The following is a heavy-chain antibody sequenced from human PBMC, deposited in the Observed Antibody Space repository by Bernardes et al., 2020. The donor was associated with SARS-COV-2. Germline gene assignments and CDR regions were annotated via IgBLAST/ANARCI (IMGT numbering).Heavy chain of an antibody. V-gene: IGHV4-39*05. CDR1: GASISSTNYY. Sequence: SDPPYLSCTVRGASISSTNYYWGWLRQPPGKGLEWIGSIYSSGSSYYNPSLQSRFRGSVDTPKTQFSLRLSVVTAADTAVYSCAGSSCGIDCYIGGLRSWDYGMDVWGQGTTVTVSS. J-gene: IGHJ6*02. D-gene: IGHD2-21*02. CDR3: AGSSCGIDCYIGGLRSWDYGMDV. CDR2: IYSSGSS.